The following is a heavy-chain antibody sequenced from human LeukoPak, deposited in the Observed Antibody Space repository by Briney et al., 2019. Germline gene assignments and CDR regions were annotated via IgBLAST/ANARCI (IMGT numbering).Heavy chain of an antibody. CDR1: GFTFSSYS. J-gene: IGHJ4*02. CDR2: ISSSSYI. Sequence: PGGSLRLSCAASGFTFSSYSMNWVRQAPGKGLEWVSSISSSSYIYYADSVKGRFTISRDNAKNSLYLQMNSLRAEDTAVYYCARNLVAGTGDYWGQGTLVTVSS. D-gene: IGHD6-19*01. V-gene: IGHV3-21*01. CDR3: ARNLVAGTGDY.